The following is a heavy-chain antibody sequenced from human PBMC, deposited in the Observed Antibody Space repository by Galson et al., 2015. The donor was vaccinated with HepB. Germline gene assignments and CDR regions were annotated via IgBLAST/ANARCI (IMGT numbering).Heavy chain of an antibody. CDR2: IVVGSGNT. CDR1: GFTFRTSA. D-gene: IGHD3-3*01. CDR3: GASPRGDFWSGDVDL. V-gene: IGHV1-58*01. J-gene: IGHJ4*02. Sequence: SVKVSCKASGFTFRTSAVQWARLARGQRLEWMGWIVVGSGNTKYAQKFQERVTITTDMSTSTVYMELTSLRSEDTAVYYCGASPRGDFWSGDVDLWGQGTLVTVSP.